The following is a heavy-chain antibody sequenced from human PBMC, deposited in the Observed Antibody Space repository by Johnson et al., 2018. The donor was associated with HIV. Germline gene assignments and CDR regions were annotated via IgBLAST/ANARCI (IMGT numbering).Heavy chain of an antibody. D-gene: IGHD1-1*01. CDR1: GFTFSSYA. J-gene: IGHJ3*02. CDR3: ARGHWAFDI. CDR2: INWNGGST. Sequence: VQLVESGGGVVQPGRSLRLSCAASGFTFSSYAMHWVRQAPGKGLEWVSGINWNGGSTGYADSVKGRFTISRDNAKNSLYLQMNSLRAEDTAVYYCARGHWAFDIWGQGTMVTVSS. V-gene: IGHV3-20*04.